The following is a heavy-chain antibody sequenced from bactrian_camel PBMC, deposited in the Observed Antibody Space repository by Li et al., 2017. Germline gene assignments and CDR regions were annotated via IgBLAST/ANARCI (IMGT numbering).Heavy chain of an antibody. CDR2: IYTGGGAT. J-gene: IGHJ4*01. V-gene: IGHV3S40*01. CDR3: AAVRSTGGYCYNGLRRNSYAY. D-gene: IGHD2*01. Sequence: VQLVESGGGSVEAGGSLRLSCVVSGHTYSSNCMGWFRQAPGKEREGVAAIYTGGGATFYADSVKGRFTISQDNAKNTAYLQMNSLKPEDTTMYYCAAVRSTGGYCYNGLRRNSYAYWGQGTQVTVS. CDR1: GHTYSSNC.